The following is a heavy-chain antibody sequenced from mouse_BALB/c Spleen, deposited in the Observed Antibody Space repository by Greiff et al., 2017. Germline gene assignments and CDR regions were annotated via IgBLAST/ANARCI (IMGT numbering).Heavy chain of an antibody. D-gene: IGHD6-1*01. CDR1: GFTFSSFG. CDR3: ARKVPYAMDY. J-gene: IGHJ4*01. V-gene: IGHV5-17*02. CDR2: ISSGSSTI. Sequence: EVKLMESGGGLVQPGGSRKFSCAASGFTFSSFGMHWVRQAPEKGLEWVAYISSGSSTIYYADTVKGRFTISRDNPKNTLFLQMTSLRSEDTAMYYCARKVPYAMDYWGQETSVTVSS.